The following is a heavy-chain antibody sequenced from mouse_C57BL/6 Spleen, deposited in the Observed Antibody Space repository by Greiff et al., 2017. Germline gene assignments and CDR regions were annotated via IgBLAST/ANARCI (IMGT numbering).Heavy chain of an antibody. CDR1: GFSFSSYT. Sequence: EVQLVESGGGLVKPGGSLKLSCAASGFSFSSYTMSWVRQTPEKRLEWVATISGGGGNTYYPDSVKGRFTISRDNAKNTLYLQMSSLRSEDTALYYCARQDYGSSYAIGYWGQGTSVTVSS. J-gene: IGHJ4*01. D-gene: IGHD1-1*01. CDR3: ARQDYGSSYAIGY. V-gene: IGHV5-9*01. CDR2: ISGGGGNT.